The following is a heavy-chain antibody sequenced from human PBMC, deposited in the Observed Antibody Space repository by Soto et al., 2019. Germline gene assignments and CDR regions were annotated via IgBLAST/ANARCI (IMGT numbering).Heavy chain of an antibody. D-gene: IGHD6-19*01. CDR1: GFAVSSKY. Sequence: EVQLVESGGGLIQPGGSLRLSCAASGFAVSSKYMTWVRQAPGKGLEWVSVIYGGGTTYYADSVKGRFTISRDTSKNTLYLKMNSLISEDTAVYYCVQPTGWPGFDFWGQGTLVTVSS. J-gene: IGHJ4*02. CDR3: VQPTGWPGFDF. V-gene: IGHV3-53*01. CDR2: IYGGGTT.